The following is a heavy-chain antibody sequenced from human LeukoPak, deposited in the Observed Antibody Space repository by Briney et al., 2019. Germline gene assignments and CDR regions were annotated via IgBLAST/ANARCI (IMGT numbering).Heavy chain of an antibody. CDR1: GFTFSNYW. Sequence: PGGSLRLSCAASGFTFSNYWMSWVRQSPGKGLEWVANIKQDGSDKYYLDSVKGRFTISRDNSKNTLYLQMNSLRAEDTAVYYCAKAVVPVISQHYFDYWGQGTLVTVSS. CDR3: AKAVVPVISQHYFDY. CDR2: IKQDGSDK. J-gene: IGHJ4*02. D-gene: IGHD3-22*01. V-gene: IGHV3-7*03.